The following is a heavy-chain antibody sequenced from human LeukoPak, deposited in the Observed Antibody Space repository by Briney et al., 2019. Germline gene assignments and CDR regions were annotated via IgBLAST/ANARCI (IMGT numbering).Heavy chain of an antibody. V-gene: IGHV4-4*07. D-gene: IGHD2-21*01. Sequence: SQTLSLTCTVSGGSINSYYWNWVRQSAAQGLEWVGRVYPTGRTDYNTSLKRPVTISVDRSNNQMSLTLNSVTAADTAVYFCARAGIVVPDVPLIDQFYCFLDVWGKGTAVSVSS. CDR3: ARAGIVVPDVPLIDQFYCFLDV. CDR1: GGSINSYY. J-gene: IGHJ6*03. CDR2: VYPTGRT.